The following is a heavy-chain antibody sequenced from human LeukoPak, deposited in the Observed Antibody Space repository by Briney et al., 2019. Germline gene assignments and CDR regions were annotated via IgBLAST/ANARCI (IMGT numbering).Heavy chain of an antibody. CDR1: GGSFSSSNW. Sequence: SGTLSLTCAVSGGSFSSSNWWSWVRPPPGKGLEWIGEIYHSGSTNYNPSLKSRVTISVDKSKNQFSLKLSSVTAADTAVYYCAREGENYYDSSGYYYAIHHFDYWGQGTLVTVSS. J-gene: IGHJ4*02. D-gene: IGHD3-22*01. CDR3: AREGENYYDSSGYYYAIHHFDY. CDR2: IYHSGST. V-gene: IGHV4-4*02.